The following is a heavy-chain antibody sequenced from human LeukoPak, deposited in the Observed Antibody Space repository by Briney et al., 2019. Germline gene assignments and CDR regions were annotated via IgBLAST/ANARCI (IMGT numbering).Heavy chain of an antibody. CDR3: ARDSHPIAVAGAELDY. CDR1: GYTFTSYG. V-gene: IGHV1-18*01. D-gene: IGHD6-19*01. J-gene: IGHJ4*02. CDR2: ISAYNGNT. Sequence: EASVKVSCKASGYTFTSYGISWVRQAPGQGLEWMGWISAYNGNTNYAQKLQGRVTMTTDTSTSTAYMELRSLRSDDTAVYYCARDSHPIAVAGAELDYWGQGTLVTVSS.